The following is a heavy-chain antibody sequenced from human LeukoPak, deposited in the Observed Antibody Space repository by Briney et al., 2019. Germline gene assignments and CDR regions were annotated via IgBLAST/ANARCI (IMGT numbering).Heavy chain of an antibody. D-gene: IGHD6-19*01. Sequence: ASVKVSCKASGGTFSSYAISWVRQVPGQGLEWMGWISAYNGNTNYAQKLQGRVTMTTDTSTSTAYMELRSLRSDDTAVYYCARGGSSGWYLRVDFDYWGQGTLVTVSS. V-gene: IGHV1-18*01. CDR1: GGTFSSYA. J-gene: IGHJ4*02. CDR3: ARGGSSGWYLRVDFDY. CDR2: ISAYNGNT.